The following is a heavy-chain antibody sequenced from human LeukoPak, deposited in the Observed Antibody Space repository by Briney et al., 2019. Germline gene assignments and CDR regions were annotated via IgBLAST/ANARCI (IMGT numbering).Heavy chain of an antibody. V-gene: IGHV1-69*13. CDR3: ARDLTMVRGAKYRPYNWFDP. D-gene: IGHD3-10*01. Sequence: SVKVSCKASGYTFTSYGISWVRQAPGQGLEWMGGIIPIFGTPNYAQKFQGRVTITADESTSTAYMELSSLRSEDTAMYYCARDLTMVRGAKYRPYNWFDPWGQGTLVTVSS. CDR1: GYTFTSYG. CDR2: IIPIFGTP. J-gene: IGHJ5*02.